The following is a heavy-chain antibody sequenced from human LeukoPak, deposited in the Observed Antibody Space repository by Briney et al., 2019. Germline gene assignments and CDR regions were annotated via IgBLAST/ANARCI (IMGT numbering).Heavy chain of an antibody. J-gene: IGHJ3*02. D-gene: IGHD3-22*01. V-gene: IGHV4-59*01. CDR1: GGSISSYY. Sequence: PSETLSLTCTVSGGSISSYYWSWIRQPPGKGLEWIGYIYYSGSTNYNPSLKSRVTISVDTSKNQFSLKLSSVTAADTAVYYCARDYYDSSGYPHRAFDIWGQGTMVTVSS. CDR2: IYYSGST. CDR3: ARDYYDSSGYPHRAFDI.